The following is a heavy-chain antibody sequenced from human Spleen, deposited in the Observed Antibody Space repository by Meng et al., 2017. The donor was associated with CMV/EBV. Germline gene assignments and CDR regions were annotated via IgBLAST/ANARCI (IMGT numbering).Heavy chain of an antibody. CDR1: GFVFSYNS. CDR2: ISSSSNYI. J-gene: IGHJ3*01. Sequence: GESLKISCAASGFVFSYNSFNWVRQAAGKGLEWVASISSSSNYIYYADSVQGRFTISRDNAMNSLYLQMTSLRAEDTAVYYCVRDRGYFDSSAPYAFDVWGQGTVVTVSS. V-gene: IGHV3-21*01. CDR3: VRDRGYFDSSAPYAFDV. D-gene: IGHD3-22*01.